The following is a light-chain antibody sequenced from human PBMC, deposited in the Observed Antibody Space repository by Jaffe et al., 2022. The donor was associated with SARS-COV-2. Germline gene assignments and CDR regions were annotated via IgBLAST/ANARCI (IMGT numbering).Light chain of an antibody. J-gene: IGKJ1*01. Sequence: DIQMTQSPPTLSASVGDRVTITCRASQSISSGMAWYQQKPGKAPKLLIYKASNLESGVPSRFSGSGSGTEFTLTISSLQPDDFATYYCQQCNSYPRTFGQGTKVEIK. CDR3: QQCNSYPRT. CDR2: KAS. CDR1: QSISSG. V-gene: IGKV1-5*03.